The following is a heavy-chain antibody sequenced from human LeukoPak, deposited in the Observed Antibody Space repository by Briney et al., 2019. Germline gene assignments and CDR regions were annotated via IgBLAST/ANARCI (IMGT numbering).Heavy chain of an antibody. CDR1: GFTFSSYA. CDR3: AKMSGAVAGTTDY. D-gene: IGHD6-19*01. J-gene: IGHJ4*02. CDR2: ISGSGGGT. V-gene: IGHV3-23*01. Sequence: GGSLRLSCAASGFTFSSYAMSWVRQAPGKGLEWVSAISGSGGGTYYADSVKGRFTISRDNSKNTLSLQMNSLRADDTAVYYCAKMSGAVAGTTDYWGQGTLVTVSS.